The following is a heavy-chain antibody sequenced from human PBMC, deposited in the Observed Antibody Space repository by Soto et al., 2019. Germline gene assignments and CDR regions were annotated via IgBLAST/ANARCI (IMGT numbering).Heavy chain of an antibody. CDR3: AKSPGSPGFDI. CDR1: GFTFSSSW. Sequence: EVQLVESGGGLVQPGGSLRLSCAAYGFTFSSSWMHWVRQAPGKGLVWVSRISGDMSSTSYADSVKGRFPISRDNAKNTLYLQMNNLRAEDAAVYYCAKSPGSPGFDIWGRGTMVTVAS. D-gene: IGHD3-10*01. CDR2: ISGDMSST. V-gene: IGHV3-74*01. J-gene: IGHJ3*02.